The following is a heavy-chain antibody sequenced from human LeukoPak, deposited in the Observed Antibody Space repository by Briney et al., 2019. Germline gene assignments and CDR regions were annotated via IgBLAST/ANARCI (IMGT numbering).Heavy chain of an antibody. V-gene: IGHV4-59*01. Sequence: KPSETLSLTCTVSGGSISSYYWNWFRQPPGKGLEWIGYIYFSGNTKYNPSLESRVTILVDTSKNQFSLKLTSVTAADMAVYYCARDLYNSGRYGAFHYWGQGTLVTVSS. J-gene: IGHJ4*02. CDR3: ARDLYNSGRYGAFHY. CDR1: GGSISSYY. CDR2: IYFSGNT. D-gene: IGHD6-19*01.